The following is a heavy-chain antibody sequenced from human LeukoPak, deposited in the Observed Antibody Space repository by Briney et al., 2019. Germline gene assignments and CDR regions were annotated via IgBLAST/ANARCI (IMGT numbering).Heavy chain of an antibody. V-gene: IGHV4-34*01. Sequence: SETLSLTCAVYGGSFSGYYWSWIRQPPGKGLEWIGEINHSGSTNYNPSLKSRVTISVDTSKNQFSLKLSSVTAADTAMYYCARDYGNNWFDPWGQGTLVTVSS. CDR3: ARDYGNNWFDP. CDR2: INHSGST. D-gene: IGHD4-17*01. J-gene: IGHJ5*02. CDR1: GGSFSGYY.